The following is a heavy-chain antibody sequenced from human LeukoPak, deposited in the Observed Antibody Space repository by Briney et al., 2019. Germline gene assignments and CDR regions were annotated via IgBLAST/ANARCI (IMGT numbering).Heavy chain of an antibody. D-gene: IGHD2-21*02. Sequence: PSETLSLTCTVSGGSISSYYWSWIRQPPGKGLEWIGEINQSGSTNYNPSLKSRVTISVNTAKNQSCLKLSAVSGADTAVYYCARGPPYIVVVTAIGFFDYWGQGTLVTVSS. CDR1: GGSISSYY. J-gene: IGHJ4*02. CDR3: ARGPPYIVVVTAIGFFDY. CDR2: INQSGST. V-gene: IGHV4-34*01.